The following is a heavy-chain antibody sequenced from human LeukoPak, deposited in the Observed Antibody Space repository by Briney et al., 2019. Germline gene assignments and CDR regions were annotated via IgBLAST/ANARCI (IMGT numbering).Heavy chain of an antibody. Sequence: SETLSLTCAVYGGSFSGYYWSWIRQPPGKGLEWIGEINHSGSTNYNPSLKSRVTISVDTSKNQFSLKLSSVTAADTAVYYCARGVPMVYWGQGTPVTVSS. D-gene: IGHD2-2*01. CDR3: ARGVPMVY. CDR1: GGSFSGYY. V-gene: IGHV4-34*01. J-gene: IGHJ4*02. CDR2: INHSGST.